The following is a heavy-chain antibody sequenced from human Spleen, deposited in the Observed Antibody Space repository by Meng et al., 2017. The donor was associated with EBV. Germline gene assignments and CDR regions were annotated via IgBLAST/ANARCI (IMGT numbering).Heavy chain of an antibody. J-gene: IGHJ5*02. CDR2: INPSGGT. Sequence: VKLSAPLGLPSRLCWGSQTHTYCGNWVRQSRGKGLDWMGEINPSGGTTSHTYSKSRVAISVDNTTNPLSLKLRSVIAADTAVYYCARWGGDYGDSGGNWFDPWGQGTLVTVSS. V-gene: IGHV4-4*02. D-gene: IGHD4-17*01. CDR3: ARWGGDYGDSGGNWFDP. CDR1: WGSQTHTYC.